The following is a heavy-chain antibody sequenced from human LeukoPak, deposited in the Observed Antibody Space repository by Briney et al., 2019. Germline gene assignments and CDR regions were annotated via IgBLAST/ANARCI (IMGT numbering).Heavy chain of an antibody. Sequence: GESLKISCKGSGYIFTSYWITWVRQMPGKGLEWMGMIDPTGSYTNYSPSFQGHVTISTDKSISTAYLHWTSLKASDTAIYYCARRGRSSSNFDFWSQGTLVTVSS. D-gene: IGHD6-6*01. CDR3: ARRGRSSSNFDF. V-gene: IGHV5-10-1*01. CDR1: GYIFTSYW. CDR2: IDPTGSYT. J-gene: IGHJ4*02.